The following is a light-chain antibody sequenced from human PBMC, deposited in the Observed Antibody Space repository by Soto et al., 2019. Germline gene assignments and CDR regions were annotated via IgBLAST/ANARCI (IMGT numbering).Light chain of an antibody. CDR2: GAS. V-gene: IGKV3-20*01. Sequence: DIVLTQSPGTLSLSPGERATLSCRASQSVSSSYLAWNQQKPGQAPGLLIYGASSRATGIPDRFSGSGSGTDFTLTISRLEPEDFAVYYCQHYGNSTWTFGQGTKV. CDR3: QHYGNSTWT. CDR1: QSVSSSY. J-gene: IGKJ1*01.